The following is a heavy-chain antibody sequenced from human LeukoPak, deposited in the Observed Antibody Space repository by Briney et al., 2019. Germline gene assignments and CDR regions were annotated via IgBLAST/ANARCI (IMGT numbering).Heavy chain of an antibody. CDR3: AKDRRIAAEGWFDP. CDR1: GFTFSSYA. V-gene: IGHV3-23*01. Sequence: PGGSLRLSCAASGFTFSSYAMSWVRQAPGKGLEWVSAISGSGGSTHYADSVKGRFTISRDNSKNTLYLQMNRLRAEDTAVYYCAKDRRIAAEGWFDPWGQGTLVTVSS. J-gene: IGHJ5*02. D-gene: IGHD6-13*01. CDR2: ISGSGGST.